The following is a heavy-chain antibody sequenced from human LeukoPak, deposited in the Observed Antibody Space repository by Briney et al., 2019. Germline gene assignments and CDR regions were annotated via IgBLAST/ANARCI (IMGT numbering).Heavy chain of an antibody. CDR2: IRNDGSDK. CDR1: GFTFRTYD. J-gene: IGHJ5*02. V-gene: IGHV3-30*02. Sequence: PGGSLRLSCAASGFTFRTYDMHWVRQAPGKGLEWVAFIRNDGSDKRYAESVKGRFTISRDNSKSTLYLQMNSLRSQDTAVYYCAKLGLDWFDPWGQGTLVTVSS. CDR3: AKLGLDWFDP. D-gene: IGHD3/OR15-3a*01.